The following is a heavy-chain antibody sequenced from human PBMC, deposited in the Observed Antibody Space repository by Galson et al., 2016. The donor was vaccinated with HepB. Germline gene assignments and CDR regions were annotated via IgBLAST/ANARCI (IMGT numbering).Heavy chain of an antibody. CDR2: IVGSGGHT. D-gene: IGHD2-15*01. J-gene: IGHJ4*02. CDR1: GFTFSSYA. Sequence: SLRLSCAASGFTFSSYAMSWVRQAPGKGLEWVSGIVGSGGHTYYADSVKGRFTISRDNSKNTLYLQMSSLRAEDTAIYYCARDDDCSGGTCYGGVVWAYWGRGTLVTVSS. V-gene: IGHV3-23*01. CDR3: ARDDDCSGGTCYGGVVWAY.